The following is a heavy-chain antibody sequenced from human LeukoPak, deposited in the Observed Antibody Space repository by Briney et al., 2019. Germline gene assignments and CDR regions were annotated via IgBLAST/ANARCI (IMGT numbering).Heavy chain of an antibody. CDR2: ISRNSGRI. J-gene: IGHJ3*02. Sequence: PGGSLRLSCAASGFTVSRNYMSWVRQAPGKGLEWVSGISRNSGRIGFADSVKGRFTISRDNAKNSLYLQMNSLRAEDTALYYCAKDIGTTVTTSGAFDIWGQGTMVTVSS. CDR3: AKDIGTTVTTSGAFDI. V-gene: IGHV3-9*01. CDR1: GFTVSRNY. D-gene: IGHD4-17*01.